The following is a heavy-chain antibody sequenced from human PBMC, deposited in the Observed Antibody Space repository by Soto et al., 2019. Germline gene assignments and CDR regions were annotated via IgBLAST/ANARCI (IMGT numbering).Heavy chain of an antibody. Sequence: GGSLKISCKGSGYSFTSYWIGWVRQMPGKGLEWMGIIYPGDSDTRYSPSFQGQVTISADKSISTAYLQWSSLKASDTAMYYCARIKADIVVVPAAIQGGWFDPWGQGTLVTVSS. J-gene: IGHJ5*02. CDR3: ARIKADIVVVPAAIQGGWFDP. D-gene: IGHD2-2*02. V-gene: IGHV5-51*01. CDR2: IYPGDSDT. CDR1: GYSFTSYW.